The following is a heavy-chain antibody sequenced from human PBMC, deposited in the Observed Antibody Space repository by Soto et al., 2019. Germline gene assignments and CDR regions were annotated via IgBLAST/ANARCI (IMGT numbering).Heavy chain of an antibody. CDR1: GGSISSGDYY. CDR3: ALHYDYVWGSYRYAFDI. J-gene: IGHJ3*02. CDR2: IYYSGST. D-gene: IGHD3-16*02. V-gene: IGHV4-30-4*01. Sequence: QVQLQESGPGLVKPSQTLSLTCTVSGGSISSGDYYWSWIRQPPGKGLEWIGYIYYSGSTYYNPSLKSRVTIAVDTSKNQFSLKLSSVTAADTAVYYCALHYDYVWGSYRYAFDIWGQGTMVTVSS.